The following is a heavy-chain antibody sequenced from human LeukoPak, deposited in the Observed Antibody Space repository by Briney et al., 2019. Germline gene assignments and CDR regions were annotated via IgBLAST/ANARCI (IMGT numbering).Heavy chain of an antibody. V-gene: IGHV4-4*07. D-gene: IGHD3-22*01. CDR1: GGSISSYY. CDR3: ARLPVDSSGYADAFDI. CDR2: IYTSGST. Sequence: PSETLSLTCTVSGGSISSYYWSWIRQPAGKGLEWIGRIYTSGSTNYNPSLKSRVTISVDTSKNQFSLKLSSVTAADTAVYYCARLPVDSSGYADAFDIWGQGTMVTVSS. J-gene: IGHJ3*02.